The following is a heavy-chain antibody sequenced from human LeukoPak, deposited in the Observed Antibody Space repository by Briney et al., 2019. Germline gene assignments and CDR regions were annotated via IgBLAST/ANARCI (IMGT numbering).Heavy chain of an antibody. CDR1: GGSISSYY. D-gene: IGHD6-13*01. V-gene: IGHV4-59*01. CDR3: ARELAAAGTLDY. J-gene: IGHJ4*02. CDR2: IYYSGST. Sequence: SETLSLTCTVSGGSISSYYWSWIRQPPGKGLEWIGYIYYSGSTNYDPSLKSRVTISVDTSKNQFPLKLSSVTAADTAVYYCARELAAAGTLDYWGQGTLVTVSS.